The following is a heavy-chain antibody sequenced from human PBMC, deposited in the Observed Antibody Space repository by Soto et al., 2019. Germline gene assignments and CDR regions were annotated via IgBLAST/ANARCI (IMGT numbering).Heavy chain of an antibody. CDR3: ARGNLVGATSIAFDI. V-gene: IGHV4-34*01. Sequence: PSETLSLTCAVYGGSFSGYYWSWIRQPPGKGLEWIGEINHSGSTNYDPSLKSRVTISVDTSKNQFSLKLSSVTAADTAVYYCARGNLVGATSIAFDIWGQGTMVTVSS. D-gene: IGHD1-26*01. CDR2: INHSGST. CDR1: GGSFSGYY. J-gene: IGHJ3*02.